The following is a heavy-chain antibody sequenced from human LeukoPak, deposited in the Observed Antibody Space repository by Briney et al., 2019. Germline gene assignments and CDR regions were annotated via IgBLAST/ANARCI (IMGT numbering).Heavy chain of an antibody. CDR3: SREIGAFCPFGY. CDR1: GGSISSTNW. J-gene: IGHJ4*02. V-gene: IGHV4-4*02. D-gene: IGHD3-16*01. CDR2: ISLTGET. Sequence: SETLSLTCGVSGGSISSTNWWSWVRQPPGQGLEWIGEISLTGETNYNPSLNGRVTMSLDESRNQLSLDLTSVTAADTAVSYCSREIGAFCPFGYWGEGTLVIVPP.